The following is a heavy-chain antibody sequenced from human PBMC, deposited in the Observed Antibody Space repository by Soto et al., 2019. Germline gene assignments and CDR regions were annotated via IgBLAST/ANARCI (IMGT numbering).Heavy chain of an antibody. CDR2: ISRFSDRT. Sequence: EVHLMESGGGLVKPGGSLSLSCSASGFNFNSYTMNWVRQAPGKGLEWVSSISRFSDRTYYADSVKGRFAIFRANAENSVYLQVNSLRAEDTAVYYCARVGAYFGEFDYFDYWGQGTPVTVSS. J-gene: IGHJ4*02. D-gene: IGHD3-10*01. CDR3: ARVGAYFGEFDYFDY. V-gene: IGHV3-21*06. CDR1: GFNFNSYT.